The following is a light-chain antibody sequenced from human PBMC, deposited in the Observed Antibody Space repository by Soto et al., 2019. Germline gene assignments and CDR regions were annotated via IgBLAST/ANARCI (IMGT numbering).Light chain of an antibody. CDR3: QQRGV. CDR1: QSVSSY. J-gene: IGKJ5*01. Sequence: SPATLSLSPGERATLSCRASQSVSSYLAWYQQKPGQAPRLLIYDASNRATGIPARFSGSGSGTDFTLTISSLEPEDVAVYYRQQRGVFGQETGLEIK. V-gene: IGKV3-11*01. CDR2: DAS.